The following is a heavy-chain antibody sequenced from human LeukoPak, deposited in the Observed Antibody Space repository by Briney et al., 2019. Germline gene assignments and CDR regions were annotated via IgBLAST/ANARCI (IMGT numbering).Heavy chain of an antibody. V-gene: IGHV4-59*12. CDR1: GGSLSSYY. Sequence: PSETLSLTCTVSGGSLSSYYCSWIRQPPGKGLEWIGYIYHSGSTYYNPSLKSRVTISVDRSKNQFSLKLSSVTAADTAVYYCARGGDSSGLRFDYWGQGTLVTVSS. D-gene: IGHD3-22*01. CDR3: ARGGDSSGLRFDY. CDR2: IYHSGST. J-gene: IGHJ4*02.